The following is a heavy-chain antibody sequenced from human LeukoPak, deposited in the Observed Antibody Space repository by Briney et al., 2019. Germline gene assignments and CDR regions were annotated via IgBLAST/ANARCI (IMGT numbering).Heavy chain of an antibody. CDR3: ARVVVGATSHWFDP. CDR1: GSTLSSEK. Sequence: GRCVRLSCTACGSTLSSEKMNGVRESPKKRLEWVSYISSSSTTYYADSVEGRCTISRDNAKKSLYLQMNSLRDEDTAVYYCARVVVGATSHWFDPWGQGTLVTVSS. J-gene: IGHJ5*02. D-gene: IGHD1-26*01. V-gene: IGHV3-48*02. CDR2: ISSSSTT.